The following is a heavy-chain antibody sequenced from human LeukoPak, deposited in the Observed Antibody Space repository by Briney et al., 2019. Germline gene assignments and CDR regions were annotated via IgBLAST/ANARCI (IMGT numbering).Heavy chain of an antibody. CDR2: IYYSGST. CDR3: ARHPGGIAAAAWFDP. Sequence: SETLSLTCTVSGGSISSYYWSWIRQPPGKGLEWIGYIYYSGSTNYNPSLKSRVTISVNTSKNQFSLKLSSVTAADTAVYYCARHPGGIAAAAWFDPWGQGTLVTVSS. CDR1: GGSISSYY. V-gene: IGHV4-59*08. D-gene: IGHD6-13*01. J-gene: IGHJ5*02.